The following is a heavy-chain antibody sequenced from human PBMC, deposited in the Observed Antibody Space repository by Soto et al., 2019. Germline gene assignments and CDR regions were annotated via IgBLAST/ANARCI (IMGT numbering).Heavy chain of an antibody. D-gene: IGHD3-3*01. Sequence: GASVKVSCKASGYTFTSYDINWVRQATGQGLEWMGWMNPNSGNTGYAQKFQGRVTMTRNTSISTAYMELSSLRSEDTAVYYCARGTYYDFWSGYRRRAFDYWGQGTLVTVSS. CDR3: ARGTYYDFWSGYRRRAFDY. V-gene: IGHV1-8*01. CDR1: GYTFTSYD. J-gene: IGHJ4*02. CDR2: MNPNSGNT.